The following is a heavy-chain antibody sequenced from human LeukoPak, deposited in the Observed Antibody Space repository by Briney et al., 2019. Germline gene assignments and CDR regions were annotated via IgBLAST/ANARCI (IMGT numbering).Heavy chain of an antibody. CDR1: GGSISSSSYY. V-gene: IGHV4-39*07. CDR2: IYHSGGT. J-gene: IGHJ4*02. Sequence: SETLSLTCTVSGGSISSSSYYWGWIRQPPGKGLEWIGSIYHSGGTYYNPSLKSRVTISVDTSKNQFSLKLSSVTAADTAVYYCARGTGSDYWGQGTLVTVSS. CDR3: ARGTGSDY. D-gene: IGHD1/OR15-1a*01.